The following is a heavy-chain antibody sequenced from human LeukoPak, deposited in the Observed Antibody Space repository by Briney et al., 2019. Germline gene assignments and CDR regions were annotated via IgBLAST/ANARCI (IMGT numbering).Heavy chain of an antibody. V-gene: IGHV4-59*01. J-gene: IGHJ3*02. D-gene: IGHD6-19*01. CDR3: ARFSGIIAVAGTGAFDI. Sequence: PSETLSLTCTVSGGSISSYYWSWIRQPPGKGLEWFGYIYYSGSTNYNPSLKSRVTISVDTSKNQFSLKLSFVTAADTAVYYCARFSGIIAVAGTGAFDIWGQGTMVTVSS. CDR1: GGSISSYY. CDR2: IYYSGST.